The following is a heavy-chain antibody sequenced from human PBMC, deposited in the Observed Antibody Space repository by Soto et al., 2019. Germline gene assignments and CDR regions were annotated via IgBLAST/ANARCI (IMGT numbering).Heavy chain of an antibody. J-gene: IGHJ6*02. Sequence: PGGSLRLSCAASGFTFSSYGMHWVRQAPGKGLEWVAVISYDGSNKYYADSVKGRFTISRDNSKNTLYLQMNSLRAEDTAVYYCAKDLSIAVAGRDYYYYGMDVWGQGTTVTVSS. D-gene: IGHD6-19*01. V-gene: IGHV3-30*18. CDR3: AKDLSIAVAGRDYYYYGMDV. CDR1: GFTFSSYG. CDR2: ISYDGSNK.